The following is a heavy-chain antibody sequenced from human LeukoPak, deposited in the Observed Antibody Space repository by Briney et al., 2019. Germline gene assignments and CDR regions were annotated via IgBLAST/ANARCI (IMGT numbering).Heavy chain of an antibody. Sequence: GGSLRLSCAASGFTFSNYSMNWVRQAPGKGPEWVSSISKSGTYIYYADSVKGRFTISRDDAKNSLYLQMTSLRAEDTAVYYCARRYCSSTNCYAFDYWGQGTLVTVSS. V-gene: IGHV3-21*01. CDR3: ARRYCSSTNCYAFDY. CDR1: GFTFSNYS. CDR2: ISKSGTYI. J-gene: IGHJ4*02. D-gene: IGHD2-2*01.